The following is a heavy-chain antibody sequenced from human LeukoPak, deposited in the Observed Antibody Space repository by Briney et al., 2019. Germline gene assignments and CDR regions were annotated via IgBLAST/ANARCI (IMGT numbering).Heavy chain of an antibody. V-gene: IGHV4-38-2*01. J-gene: IGHJ3*02. CDR2: VYHSGSA. CDR1: GYSISRGSY. D-gene: IGHD5-24*01. Sequence: SETLSLNCAVSGYSISRGSYWGWIRQPPGKGLEWIGSVYHSGSAYYSPSLKSRVTISVDTSKNQFSLKLTSVTAADTAVYYCAVGLHSGQFAFDIWGQGTMVTVSS. CDR3: AVGLHSGQFAFDI.